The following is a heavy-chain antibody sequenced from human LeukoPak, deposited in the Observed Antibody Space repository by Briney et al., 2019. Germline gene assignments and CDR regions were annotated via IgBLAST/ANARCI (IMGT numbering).Heavy chain of an antibody. CDR3: TTELVN. CDR2: INPGNNST. Sequence: ASVKVSCNASGYSFTDYALHWVRQAPGQRLEWMGWINPGNNSTKYSQNFQGRVFFITDTSASTAYMELSGLRSQDTAVYYCTTELVNWGQGTLVTVSP. D-gene: IGHD2-8*02. V-gene: IGHV1-3*01. CDR1: GYSFTDYA. J-gene: IGHJ4*02.